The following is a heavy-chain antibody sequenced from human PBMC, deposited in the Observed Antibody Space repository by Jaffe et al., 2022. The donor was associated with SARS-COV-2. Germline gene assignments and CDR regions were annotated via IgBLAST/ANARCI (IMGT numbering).Heavy chain of an antibody. CDR3: AKYDSSGYSPDY. V-gene: IGHV3-30*18. CDR1: GFTFSSYG. J-gene: IGHJ4*02. Sequence: QVQLVESGGGVVQPGRSLRLSCAASGFTFSSYGMHWVRQAPGKGLEWVAVISYDGSNKYYADSVKGRFTISRDNSKNTLYLQMNSLRAEDTAVYYCAKYDSSGYSPDYWGQGTLVTVSS. D-gene: IGHD3-22*01. CDR2: ISYDGSNK.